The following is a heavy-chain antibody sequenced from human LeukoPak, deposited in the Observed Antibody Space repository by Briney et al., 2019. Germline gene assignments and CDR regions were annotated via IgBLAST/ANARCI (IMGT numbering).Heavy chain of an antibody. V-gene: IGHV3-21*01. CDR1: GFTFSSYS. D-gene: IGHD2-2*01. CDR3: ARDPTYCSSTSCCRGSWFDP. J-gene: IGHJ5*02. Sequence: PGGSLRLSCAASGFTFSSYSMNWVRQAPGKGLEWVSSISSSSYIYYADSVKGRFTISRDNAKNSLYLQMNSLRAEDTAVYYCARDPTYCSSTSCCRGSWFDPWGQGTLVTVSS. CDR2: ISSSSYI.